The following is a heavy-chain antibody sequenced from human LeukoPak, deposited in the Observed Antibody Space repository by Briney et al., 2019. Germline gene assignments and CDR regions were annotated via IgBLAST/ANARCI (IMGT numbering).Heavy chain of an antibody. V-gene: IGHV3-53*01. CDR2: IYSGGST. D-gene: IGHD3-22*01. CDR1: GFTVSSNY. Sequence: GGSLRLSCAASGFTVSSNYMNWVRQAPGKGLEWVSVIYSGGSTYYADSVKGRFTISRDNSKNTLYLQMNSLRAEDTAVYYCVREDSYDSSGYFVYWGQGTLVTVIS. CDR3: VREDSYDSSGYFVY. J-gene: IGHJ4*02.